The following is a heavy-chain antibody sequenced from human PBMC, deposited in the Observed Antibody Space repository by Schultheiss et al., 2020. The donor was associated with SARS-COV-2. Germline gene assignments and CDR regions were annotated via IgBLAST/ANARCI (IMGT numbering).Heavy chain of an antibody. CDR3: AHSDSLGYCSGGDCFLKRFDP. CDR1: GFSLNTYGVG. Sequence: SGPTLVKPTPTLTLTCTFSGFSLNTYGVGVGWIRQPPGKALEWLAVIYWNDDKRYSPSLQSRVTITKDTSKNQVVLTMANMDPVDTATYYCAHSDSLGYCSGGDCFLKRFDPWGQGTLVTVSS. CDR2: IYWNDDK. J-gene: IGHJ5*02. V-gene: IGHV2-5*01. D-gene: IGHD2-15*01.